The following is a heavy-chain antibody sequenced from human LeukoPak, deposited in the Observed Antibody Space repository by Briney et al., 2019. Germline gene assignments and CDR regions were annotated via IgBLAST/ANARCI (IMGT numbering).Heavy chain of an antibody. D-gene: IGHD5-24*01. V-gene: IGHV5-51*01. Sequence: GESLKISCKASGYSFSTYWIAWVRQVPGKGLEWMGIIYPADPETRYSPSFQGQVTISADKSITTAYLQWSSLKASDTAMYYCARIQEMATKAYSYYYGMDLWGQGTTVTVSS. CDR3: ARIQEMATKAYSYYYGMDL. CDR1: GYSFSTYW. CDR2: IYPADPET. J-gene: IGHJ6*01.